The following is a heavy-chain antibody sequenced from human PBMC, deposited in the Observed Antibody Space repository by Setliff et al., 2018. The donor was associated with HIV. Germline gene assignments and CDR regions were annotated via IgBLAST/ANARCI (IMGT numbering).Heavy chain of an antibody. D-gene: IGHD2-15*01. CDR2: INDSGTT. CDR1: DGSLSSYY. Sequence: PSETLSLTCAVYDGSLSSYYWSWIRQSTGKGLEWIGEINDSGTTNYNPSLESRVTTLIDMSKNQLSLKLSSVTAADTAVYFCARGPIRYSSGVRWFLGVESWYSGIDYWGQGTRVTVSS. J-gene: IGHJ4*02. CDR3: ARGPIRYSSGVRWFLGVESWYSGIDY. V-gene: IGHV4-34*01.